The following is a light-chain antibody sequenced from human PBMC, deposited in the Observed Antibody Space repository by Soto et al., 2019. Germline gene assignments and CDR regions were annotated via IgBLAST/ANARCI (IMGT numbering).Light chain of an antibody. J-gene: IGLJ3*02. CDR3: SSYTSSSTLGV. Sequence: QSALTQPASVSGSPGQSITISCTGTSSDVGGYNYVSWYQQHPGKAPKLMSYEVSNRPSGVSNRFSGSKSGNTASLPISGLQAEDEDDYYCSSYTSSSTLGVFGGGTKVTVL. V-gene: IGLV2-14*01. CDR2: EVS. CDR1: SSDVGGYNY.